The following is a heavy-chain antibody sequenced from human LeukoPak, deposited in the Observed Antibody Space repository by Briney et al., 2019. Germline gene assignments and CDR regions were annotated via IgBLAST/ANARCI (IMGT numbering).Heavy chain of an antibody. D-gene: IGHD2-15*01. CDR2: IRSKANSYAT. Sequence: GGSLRLSCAASGFTFSGSAMHWGRQASGKGLEWVGRIRSKANSYATAYAASVKGRFTISRDNSKNTAYLQMNSLKTEDTAVYYCTRHTGYCSGGSCHISSWGQGTLVTVSS. V-gene: IGHV3-73*01. CDR3: TRHTGYCSGGSCHISS. CDR1: GFTFSGSA. J-gene: IGHJ4*02.